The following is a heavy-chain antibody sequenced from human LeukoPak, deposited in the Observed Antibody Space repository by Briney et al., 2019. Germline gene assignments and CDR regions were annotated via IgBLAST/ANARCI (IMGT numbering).Heavy chain of an antibody. CDR2: INPNSGDT. J-gene: IGHJ4*02. V-gene: IGHV1-2*02. D-gene: IGHD5-18*01. Sequence: ASVKVSCKASGYSFPAKYMHWVRQAPGQGLEWMGWINPNSGDTTSAQKLQGRVTMTRDTSISTAYMELSSLTSDDTAVYYCARGEYRYAVDYWGQGTLVTVSS. CDR1: GYSFPAKY. CDR3: ARGEYRYAVDY.